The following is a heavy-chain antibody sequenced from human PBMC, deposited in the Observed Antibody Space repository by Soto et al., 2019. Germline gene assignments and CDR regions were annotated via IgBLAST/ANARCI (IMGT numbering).Heavy chain of an antibody. CDR1: GEXISSSSYS. V-gene: IGHV4-39*01. D-gene: IGHD2-2*01. J-gene: IGHJ5*02. CDR3: TCCYGNWFDP. Sequence: SETLSLTFLVSGEXISSSSYSWXWIRQPPAKGXEWIGSMNYTWRSYSNPLFKSRVTISIHTSKSQFSLKLSSVTATDTAVYDCTCCYGNWFDPWGQGALVTVSS. CDR2: MNYTWRS.